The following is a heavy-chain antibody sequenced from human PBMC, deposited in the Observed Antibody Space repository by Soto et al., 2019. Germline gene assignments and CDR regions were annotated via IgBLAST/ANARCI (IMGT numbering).Heavy chain of an antibody. V-gene: IGHV1-69*13. CDR2: IIPIFGTA. D-gene: IGHD3-10*01. Sequence: ASVKVSCKASGGTFSSYAISWVRQAPGQGLEWMGGIIPIFGTANYAQKFQGRVTITADESTSTAYMELSSLRSEDTAVYYCARDLHMVRGVIIGYYYYGMDVWGQGTTVTVSS. CDR1: GGTFSSYA. CDR3: ARDLHMVRGVIIGYYYYGMDV. J-gene: IGHJ6*02.